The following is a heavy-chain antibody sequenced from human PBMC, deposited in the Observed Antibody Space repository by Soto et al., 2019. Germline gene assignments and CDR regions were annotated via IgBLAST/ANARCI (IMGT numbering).Heavy chain of an antibody. D-gene: IGHD3-16*02. J-gene: IGHJ3*02. CDR1: GGSISSYY. CDR3: ARFMITFGGVIPTPYDAFDI. V-gene: IGHV4-59*08. Sequence: SETLSLTCTVSGGSISSYYWSWIRQPPGKGLEWIGYIYYNGSTNYNPSLKSRVTISVDTSKNQFSLKLSSVTAADTAVYYCARFMITFGGVIPTPYDAFDIWGQGTMVTVSS. CDR2: IYYNGST.